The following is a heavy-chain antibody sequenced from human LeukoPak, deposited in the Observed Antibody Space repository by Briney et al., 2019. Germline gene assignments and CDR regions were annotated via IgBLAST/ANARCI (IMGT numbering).Heavy chain of an antibody. CDR3: ARLANSLRIAAAGTDFDY. D-gene: IGHD6-13*01. CDR1: GYNFSSYW. Sequence: GESLKISCKGPGYNFSSYWIGWVRQMPGKGLEWMGIIYPGDSDIRYSPSFQGQVTISADKSISTAYLQWSSLKASDTAMYYCARLANSLRIAAAGTDFDYWGQGTLVTVSS. J-gene: IGHJ4*02. V-gene: IGHV5-51*01. CDR2: IYPGDSDI.